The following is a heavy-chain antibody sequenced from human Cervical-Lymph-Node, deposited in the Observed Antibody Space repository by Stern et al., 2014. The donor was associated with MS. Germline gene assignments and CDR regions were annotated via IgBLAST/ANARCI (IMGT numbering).Heavy chain of an antibody. V-gene: IGHV1-69*09. CDR1: GDTFNNYI. CDR2: VVPIDGVE. J-gene: IGHJ4*02. CDR3: AREDLADIAPSDF. D-gene: IGHD5-12*01. Sequence: VQLVESGAEVKKPGSSVKVSCKASGDTFNNYIFSWVRQAPGQGLEWLGRVVPIDGVENYAQKFQDRVTISADKSTSTVYMELRSLRSEDTAIYYCAREDLADIAPSDFWGQGTLVTVSS.